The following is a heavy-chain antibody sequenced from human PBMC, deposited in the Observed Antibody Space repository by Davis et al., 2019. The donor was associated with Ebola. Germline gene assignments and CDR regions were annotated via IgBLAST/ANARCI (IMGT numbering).Heavy chain of an antibody. J-gene: IGHJ4*02. CDR1: GFTFSSYS. V-gene: IGHV3-21*01. CDR3: ASQADRRAYFDY. CDR2: ISSSSSYI. D-gene: IGHD6-25*01. Sequence: GESLKISCAASGFTFSSYSMNWVRQAPGKGLEWVSSISSSSSYIYYADSVKGRFTISRDNSKNTLYLQMNSLRAEDTAVYYCASQADRRAYFDYWGQGTLVTVSS.